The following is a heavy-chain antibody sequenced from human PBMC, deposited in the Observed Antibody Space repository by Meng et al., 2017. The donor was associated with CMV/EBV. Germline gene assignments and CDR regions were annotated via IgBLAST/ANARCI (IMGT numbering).Heavy chain of an antibody. CDR1: GGSITRSSYY. CDR2: IYYSGST. Sequence: SETLSLTCTVSGGSITRSSYYWGWIRQPPGKGLEWIGSIYYSGSTYYNPSLKSRVTISLDTSKNQFSLRLSSVTAADTAVYYCAREIRRGGWYSDYYYGMDVWGQGTTVTVSS. V-gene: IGHV4-39*07. J-gene: IGHJ6*02. D-gene: IGHD6-19*01. CDR3: AREIRRGGWYSDYYYGMDV.